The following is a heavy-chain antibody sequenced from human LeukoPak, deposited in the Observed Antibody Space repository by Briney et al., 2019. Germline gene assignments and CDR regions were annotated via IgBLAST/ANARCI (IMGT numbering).Heavy chain of an antibody. CDR3: ARAIRRARPFVY. V-gene: IGHV4-34*01. CDR2: INHSGST. D-gene: IGHD4-17*01. J-gene: IGHJ4*02. Sequence: SETLSLTCAVYGGSFSGYYWSWIRQPPGKGLEWIGEINHSGSTNYNPSLKSRVTISVDTSKNQFSLKLSSVTAADTAVYYCARAIRRARPFVYWGQGTLVTASS. CDR1: GGSFSGYY.